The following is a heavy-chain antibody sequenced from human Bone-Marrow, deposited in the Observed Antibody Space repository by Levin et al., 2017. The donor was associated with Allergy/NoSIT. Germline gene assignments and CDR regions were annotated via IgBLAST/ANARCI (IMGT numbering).Heavy chain of an antibody. CDR2: INSDESNT. CDR1: GFTFSSYW. CDR3: VRGYNHGNFDY. V-gene: IGHV3-74*01. J-gene: IGHJ4*02. D-gene: IGHD1-1*01. Sequence: PGGSLRLSCAASGFTFSSYWMHWVRHAPGKGLVWVSRINSDESNTAYADSVRGRFTISRDNAKNTLSLQMSSLRAEDTAVYYCVRGYNHGNFDYWGQGILVTVSS.